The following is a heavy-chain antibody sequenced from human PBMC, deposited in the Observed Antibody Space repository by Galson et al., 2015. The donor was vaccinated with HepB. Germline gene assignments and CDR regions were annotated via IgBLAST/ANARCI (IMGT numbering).Heavy chain of an antibody. CDR1: GGSFSGYY. V-gene: IGHV4-34*01. CDR3: ARGLTASGY. Sequence: SETLSLTCAVYGGSFSGYYWSWIRQPPGKGLEWIGEINHSGSTNYNPSLKNRVTISVDTSKNQFSLKLSSVTAADTAVYYCARGLTASGYWGQGTLVTVSS. J-gene: IGHJ4*02. CDR2: INHSGST. D-gene: IGHD3-10*01.